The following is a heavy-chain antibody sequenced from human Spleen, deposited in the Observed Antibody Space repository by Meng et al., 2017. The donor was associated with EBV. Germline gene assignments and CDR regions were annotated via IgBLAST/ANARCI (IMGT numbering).Heavy chain of an antibody. CDR2: IYAGDGST. Sequence: GPLVQSGAGVKKPGASVKLSCKASGYTFSTSAMHWVRQAPGQRLEWMGWIYAGDGSTKYSQRLQDRVTITRDTSASTSYMELSSLGSEDTAVYYCASYTSKGYAIDYWGRGTLVTVSS. CDR3: ASYTSKGYAIDY. CDR1: GYTFSTSA. V-gene: IGHV1-3*01. D-gene: IGHD5-12*01. J-gene: IGHJ4*02.